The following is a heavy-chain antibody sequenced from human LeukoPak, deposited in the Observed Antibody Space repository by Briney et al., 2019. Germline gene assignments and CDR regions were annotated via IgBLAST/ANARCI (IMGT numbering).Heavy chain of an antibody. CDR1: GFTFSSYW. D-gene: IGHD6-19*01. J-gene: IGHJ4*02. CDR2: IKQDGSEK. Sequence: GGSLRLSCAASGFTFSSYWMSWVRQAPGKGREWVANIKQDGSEKYYVDSVKGRFTISRDNAKNSLYLQMNSLRAEDTAVYYCAREAVAGPGLFDYWGQGTLVTVSS. CDR3: AREAVAGPGLFDY. V-gene: IGHV3-7*01.